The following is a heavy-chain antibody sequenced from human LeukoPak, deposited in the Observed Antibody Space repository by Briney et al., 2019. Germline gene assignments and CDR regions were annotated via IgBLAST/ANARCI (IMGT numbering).Heavy chain of an antibody. D-gene: IGHD3-22*01. V-gene: IGHV4-61*01. CDR2: IYYSGST. Sequence: SETLSLTCTVSGGSVSSDSYYWSWIRLPPGKGLEWIGYIYYSGSTNYNPSLKSRVTISVDTSKNQFSLKLSSVTAADTAVYYCARVLYYYDSSGYPFYFDYWGQGTLVTVSS. CDR1: GGSVSSDSYY. J-gene: IGHJ4*02. CDR3: ARVLYYYDSSGYPFYFDY.